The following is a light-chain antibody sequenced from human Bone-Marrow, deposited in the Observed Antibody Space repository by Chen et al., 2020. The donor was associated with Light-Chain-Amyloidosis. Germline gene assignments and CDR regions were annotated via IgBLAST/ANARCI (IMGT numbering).Light chain of an antibody. Sequence: IVLTPSPGPLSLSPGEGANLSCRASQTISSNYLTWYQQKFGQAPRLLIYGSSSRATGIPDRFTGSGSGTDFTLTINRLEPEDFAMYYCQQYGTSPLTFGGGTKVEIK. V-gene: IGKV3-20*01. CDR1: QTISSNY. J-gene: IGKJ4*01. CDR3: QQYGTSPLT. CDR2: GSS.